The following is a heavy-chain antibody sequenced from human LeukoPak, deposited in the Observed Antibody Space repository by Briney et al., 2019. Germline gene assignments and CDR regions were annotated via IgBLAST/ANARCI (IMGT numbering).Heavy chain of an antibody. CDR3: ARVSHPYYYYYYMDV. Sequence: SETLSLTCTVSGGSISSYYWSWIRQPPGKGLEWIGYIYTSGSTNYNPSLKSRVTISVDTSKNQFSLRLSSVTAADTAVYYCARVSHPYYYYYYMDVWGKGTTVTVSS. J-gene: IGHJ6*03. CDR2: IYTSGST. CDR1: GGSISSYY. V-gene: IGHV4-4*09.